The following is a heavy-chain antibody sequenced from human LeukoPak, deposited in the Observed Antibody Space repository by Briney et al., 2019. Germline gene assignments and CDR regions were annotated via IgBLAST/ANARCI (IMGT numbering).Heavy chain of an antibody. Sequence: GGSLRLSCAASGFTFSTHWMHWARQAPGKGLEWVSRMNSDGSSSSYADSVKGRFTISRDNAKNTLYLEMNSLRAEDTAVYYCARDLYYYGSGSFDYWGQGTLVTVSS. CDR3: ARDLYYYGSGSFDY. J-gene: IGHJ4*02. CDR2: MNSDGSSS. CDR1: GFTFSTHW. D-gene: IGHD3-10*01. V-gene: IGHV3-74*01.